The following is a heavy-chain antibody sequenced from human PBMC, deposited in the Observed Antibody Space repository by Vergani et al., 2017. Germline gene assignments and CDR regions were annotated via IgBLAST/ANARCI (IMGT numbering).Heavy chain of an antibody. CDR1: GFIFSRYG. Sequence: QVQLVESGGGVVQSGGSLRLSCAASGFIFSRYGMHWVREAPGKGLEWVSFIRYAGSTKYYVDSVKGRFTISRDNSNNTLYLQMNSLRREDTAVYYFAKDLLFVSGTIYGVYYWGQGTLVTVSS. V-gene: IGHV3-30*02. CDR2: IRYAGSTK. D-gene: IGHD3-3*01. J-gene: IGHJ4*02. CDR3: AKDLLFVSGTIYGVYY.